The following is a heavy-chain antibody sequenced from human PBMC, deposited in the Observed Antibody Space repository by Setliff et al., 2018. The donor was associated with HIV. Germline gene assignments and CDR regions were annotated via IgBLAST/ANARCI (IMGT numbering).Heavy chain of an antibody. Sequence: GGSLRLSCAASGFTFRNYKMNWVRQAPGKGLEWVANVKQDGSDKYYVDSVKGRFTISRDNAKNSLYLQMNSLRAEDTAVYYCARFRLYHYSNKVDYWGQGTLVTVSS. CDR1: GFTFRNYK. CDR3: ARFRLYHYSNKVDY. J-gene: IGHJ4*02. V-gene: IGHV3-7*01. D-gene: IGHD4-4*01. CDR2: VKQDGSDK.